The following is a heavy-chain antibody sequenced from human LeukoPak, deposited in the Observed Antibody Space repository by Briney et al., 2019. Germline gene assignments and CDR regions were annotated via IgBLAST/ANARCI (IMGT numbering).Heavy chain of an antibody. CDR2: IYHSGST. Sequence: SETLSLTCAVSGGSISSSNWWSWVRQPPGKGLEWIGEIYHSGSTNYNPSLKSRVTISVDKSKNQFSLKLSSVTAADTAVYYCATWEGYGGNADAFDIWGQGTMVTVSS. CDR1: GGSISSSNW. J-gene: IGHJ3*02. V-gene: IGHV4-4*02. D-gene: IGHD4-23*01. CDR3: ATWEGYGGNADAFDI.